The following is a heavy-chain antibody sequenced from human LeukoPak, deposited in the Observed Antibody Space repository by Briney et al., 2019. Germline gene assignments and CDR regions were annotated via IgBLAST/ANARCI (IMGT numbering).Heavy chain of an antibody. Sequence: ASVKVSCKVSGYTLTELSMHWVRQAPGKGLEWMGGFDPEDGETIYAQKFQGRDTMTEDTSTDTAYMELSSLRSEDTAVYYCATQSVKNYYYYYGMDVWGQGTTVTVSS. D-gene: IGHD4-23*01. CDR2: FDPEDGET. J-gene: IGHJ6*02. CDR3: ATQSVKNYYYYYGMDV. V-gene: IGHV1-24*01. CDR1: GYTLTELS.